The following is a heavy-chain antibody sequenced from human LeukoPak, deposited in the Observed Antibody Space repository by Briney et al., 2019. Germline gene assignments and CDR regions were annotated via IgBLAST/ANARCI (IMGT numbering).Heavy chain of an antibody. V-gene: IGHV1-2*06. J-gene: IGHJ4*02. Sequence: ASVKVSCKASGYTFTGYYMYWVRQAPGQGLEWMGRINPNSGDTFYAQKFQGRVTMTRDTSISTAYMELSRLRSDDTAVYYCARVMKATVRTSNFDYWGQGTLVTVSS. CDR1: GYTFTGYY. CDR3: ARVMKATVRTSNFDY. CDR2: INPNSGDT. D-gene: IGHD4-17*01.